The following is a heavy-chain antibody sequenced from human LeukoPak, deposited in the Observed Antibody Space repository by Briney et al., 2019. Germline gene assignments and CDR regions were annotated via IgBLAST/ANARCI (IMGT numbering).Heavy chain of an antibody. Sequence: SETLSLTCTVSGGSISSYYWSWIRQPPGKGLEWIGYIYYSGSTNYNPSLKSRVTISVDTSKNQFSLKLSSVATADTAVYYCARDLGQWLCRGVNWFDPWGQGTLVTVSS. J-gene: IGHJ5*02. CDR2: IYYSGST. D-gene: IGHD6-19*01. CDR3: ARDLGQWLCRGVNWFDP. V-gene: IGHV4-59*01. CDR1: GGSISSYY.